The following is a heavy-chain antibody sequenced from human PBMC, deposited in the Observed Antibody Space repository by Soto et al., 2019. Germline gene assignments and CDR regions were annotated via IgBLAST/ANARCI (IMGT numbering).Heavy chain of an antibody. CDR3: ARGPPIIVLEPAALDY. CDR2: INPNSGGT. CDR1: GDTFTGYY. D-gene: IGHD2-2*01. J-gene: IGHJ4*02. V-gene: IGHV1-2*04. Sequence: ASVKVCCKASGDTFTGYYMHWVRQSPGQGLEWMGWINPNSGGTNYAQKFQGWVTMTRDTSISTAYMELSRLRSDDTAVYYCARGPPIIVLEPAALDYWGQGTLVTVSS.